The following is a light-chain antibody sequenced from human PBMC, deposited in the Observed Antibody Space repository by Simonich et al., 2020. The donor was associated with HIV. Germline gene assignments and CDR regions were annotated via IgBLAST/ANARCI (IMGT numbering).Light chain of an antibody. J-gene: IGKJ4*01. CDR1: QSVLDSSNNKNY. Sequence: DIVMTQSPDSLAVSLGERATINCNSSQSVLDSSNNKNYLGWYQQKPGLPPKLLIYWAASRESGVPDRFSGRGSGTDFTLTISSLQAEDVAVYFCQQYYDTPLTFGGGTKVEIK. CDR2: WAA. V-gene: IGKV4-1*01. CDR3: QQYYDTPLT.